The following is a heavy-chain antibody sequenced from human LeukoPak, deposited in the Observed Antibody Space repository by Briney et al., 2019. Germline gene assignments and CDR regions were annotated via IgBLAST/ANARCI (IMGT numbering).Heavy chain of an antibody. J-gene: IGHJ4*02. CDR1: GFTFSSYG. CDR3: ARVSSGWRFDY. CDR2: ISYDGSNK. D-gene: IGHD6-19*01. Sequence: PGGSLRLSCAASGFTFSSYGMHWVRQAPGKGLEWVAVISYDGSNKYYADSVKGRFTISRDNSKNTLYLQMDSLRAEDTAVYYCARVSSGWRFDYWGQGALVTVSS. V-gene: IGHV3-30*03.